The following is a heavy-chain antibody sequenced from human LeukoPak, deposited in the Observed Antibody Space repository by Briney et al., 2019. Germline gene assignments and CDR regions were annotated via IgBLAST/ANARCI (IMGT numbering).Heavy chain of an antibody. CDR3: ARGYYDSSDSEYLQH. Sequence: ASVKVSCKASGYSFTGYYMHWVRQAPGQGLEWMGWINPNSGDTNFAQKFQGRVTMTRDTSISTVYMELRRLRSDDTAVFYCARGYYDSSDSEYLQHWGQGTLVTVSS. D-gene: IGHD3-22*01. CDR1: GYSFTGYY. CDR2: INPNSGDT. J-gene: IGHJ1*01. V-gene: IGHV1-2*02.